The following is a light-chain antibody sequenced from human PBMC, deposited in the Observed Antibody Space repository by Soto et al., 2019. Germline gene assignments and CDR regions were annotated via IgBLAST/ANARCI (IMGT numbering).Light chain of an antibody. J-gene: IGLJ2*01. CDR1: SSDVGGYNY. CDR2: DVS. V-gene: IGLV2-14*01. CDR3: SSYTSSITLVV. Sequence: QSALTQPASVSGSPGQSITISCTGTSSDVGGYNYVSWYHQHPAKAPKHMIYDVSNRPSGVSNRFSGSKSGNTASLTISGFQAEDEADYYCSSYTSSITLVVFVGGTQLTVL.